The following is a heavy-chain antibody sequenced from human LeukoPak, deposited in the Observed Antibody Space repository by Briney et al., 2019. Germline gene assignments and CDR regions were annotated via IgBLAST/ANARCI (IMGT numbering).Heavy chain of an antibody. Sequence: PGGSLRLSCAASGFTFSRYDMHWVRQSTGKGLEWVSAIGTTGDTFYLGSVKGRFTISRENGKNSLYLQMNSLGVGDTAVYYCATGDMLLTTPTDVWGKGTTVTVSS. CDR1: GFTFSRYD. CDR2: IGTTGDT. V-gene: IGHV3-13*04. D-gene: IGHD4/OR15-4a*01. CDR3: ATGDMLLTTPTDV. J-gene: IGHJ6*04.